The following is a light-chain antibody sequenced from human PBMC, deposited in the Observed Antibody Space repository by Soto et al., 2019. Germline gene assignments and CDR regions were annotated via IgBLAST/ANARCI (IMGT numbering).Light chain of an antibody. CDR1: QSVSSY. V-gene: IGKV3-11*01. CDR3: QECTNWPRSFT. CDR2: DTS. Sequence: EIVLTQSPATLSLSPGERATLSCRASQSVSSYLAWYQQKPGQAPRLLIYDTSKRATGIPARFSGSGSGTQFPLTIRSLEPEVLAVYYCQECTNWPRSFTFGPGTKVDIK. J-gene: IGKJ3*01.